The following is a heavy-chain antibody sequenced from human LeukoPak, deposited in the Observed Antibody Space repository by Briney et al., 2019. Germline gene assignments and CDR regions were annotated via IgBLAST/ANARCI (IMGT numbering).Heavy chain of an antibody. D-gene: IGHD2-15*01. V-gene: IGHV3-33*01. Sequence: GGSLRLSCAASGFTFSSYGMHWVRQAPGKGLEWVAVIWYDGSNKYYADSVKGRFTISRDNSKNTLYLQMNSLRAEDTAVYYCARDGGYCSGGSCPYYYYYYYMDVWGKGTTVTVSS. J-gene: IGHJ6*03. CDR2: IWYDGSNK. CDR1: GFTFSSYG. CDR3: ARDGGYCSGGSCPYYYYYYYMDV.